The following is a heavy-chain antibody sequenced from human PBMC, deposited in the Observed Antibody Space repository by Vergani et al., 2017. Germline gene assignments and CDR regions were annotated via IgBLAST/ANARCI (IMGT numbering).Heavy chain of an antibody. CDR1: GYTFTGYY. J-gene: IGHJ4*02. D-gene: IGHD3-16*01. CDR2: ISAYNGNT. Sequence: QVQLVQSGAEVKKPGASVKVSCKASGYTFTGYYMHWVRQAPGQGLEWMGWISAYNGNTNYAQKLQGRVTMTTDTSTSTAYMELRSLRSDDTAVYYCARDQDVMTEGAFDIWGQGTLVTVSS. CDR3: ARDQDVMTEGAFDI. V-gene: IGHV1-18*04.